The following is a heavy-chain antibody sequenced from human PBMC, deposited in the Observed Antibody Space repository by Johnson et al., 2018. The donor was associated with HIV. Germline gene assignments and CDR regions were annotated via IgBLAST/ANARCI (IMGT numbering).Heavy chain of an antibody. V-gene: IGHV3-74*01. Sequence: VQLVESGGGLVQPGGSLRLSCAASGFTFSSYWMHWVRQAPGKGLVWVSRINSDGSSTSYADSVKGRITISRDNAKNTLYLQMNSIRAEDTAVYYCAREPGYSSGPDAFDLWGQGTMVTVSS. CDR3: AREPGYSSGPDAFDL. D-gene: IGHD6-19*01. CDR1: GFTFSSYW. J-gene: IGHJ3*01. CDR2: INSDGSST.